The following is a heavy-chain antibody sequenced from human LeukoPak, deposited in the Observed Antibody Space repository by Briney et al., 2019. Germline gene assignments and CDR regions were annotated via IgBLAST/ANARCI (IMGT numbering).Heavy chain of an antibody. CDR3: ASGSKAYWYFDL. CDR1: GGSISSGGYY. J-gene: IGHJ2*01. V-gene: IGHV4-31*03. CDR2: IYYSGST. D-gene: IGHD3-10*01. Sequence: SETLSLTCTVSGGSISSGGYYWSWIRQHPGKGLEWIGYIYYSGSTYYNPSLKSRVTISVDTSKNQFSLKLSSVTAADTAVYYCASGSKAYWYFDLWGRGTLVTVSS.